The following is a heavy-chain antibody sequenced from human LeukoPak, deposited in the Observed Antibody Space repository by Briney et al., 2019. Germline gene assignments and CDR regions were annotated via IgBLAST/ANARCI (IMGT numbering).Heavy chain of an antibody. CDR2: ITGSGGNT. V-gene: IGHV3-23*01. CDR3: AKSGSGGVGYGDYERSRDY. Sequence: GASLRLSCAASGFTFSNYAMSWVRQAPGKGLEWVSAITGSGGNTYYADSVKGRFTISRDNSKNTVFLQMNSLRAEDTAVYYCAKSGSGGVGYGDYERSRDYWGQGTQVTVSS. CDR1: GFTFSNYA. J-gene: IGHJ4*02. D-gene: IGHD4-17*01.